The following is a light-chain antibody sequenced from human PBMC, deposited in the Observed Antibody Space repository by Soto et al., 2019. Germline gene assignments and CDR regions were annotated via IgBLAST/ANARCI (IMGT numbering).Light chain of an antibody. J-gene: IGKJ1*01. CDR3: QQSYSTPRT. CDR2: AAS. Sequence: DIQMTQSPSSLSSSVGDRFTITCRASQSISSYLNWYQQKPGIAPKLLIYAASSLQSGVPSRFSGSGSGTDFTLSITSLQPEDFATYYCQQSYSTPRTFGQGTKVDIK. V-gene: IGKV1-39*01. CDR1: QSISSY.